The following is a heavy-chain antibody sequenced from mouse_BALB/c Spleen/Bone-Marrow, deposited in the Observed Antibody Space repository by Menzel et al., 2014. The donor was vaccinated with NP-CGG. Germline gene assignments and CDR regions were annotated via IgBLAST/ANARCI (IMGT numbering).Heavy chain of an antibody. CDR2: VNPYNGGT. D-gene: IGHD1-3*01. CDR1: GYTFTDYH. Sequence: EVQLQQSGPELVKPGASVKMSCKASGYTFTDYHMDWVKQSHGESFEWIGRVNPYNGGTSYNQKFKGKATLTVDKSSSTAYMELNSLTSEDSAVYYCARKRDSLYYFDYWGQGTTLTVSS. J-gene: IGHJ2*01. CDR3: ARKRDSLYYFDY. V-gene: IGHV1-19*01.